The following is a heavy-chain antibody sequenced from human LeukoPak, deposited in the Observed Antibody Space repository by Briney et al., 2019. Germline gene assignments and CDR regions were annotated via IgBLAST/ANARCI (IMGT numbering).Heavy chain of an antibody. Sequence: GESLRISCKGSGYSFTSYWISWVRQMPGKGLEWMGRIDPSDSYTNYSPSFQGHVTISADKSISTAYLQWSSLKASDTAMYYCARLILRYFDKRYYYYGMDVWGQGTTVTVSS. CDR3: ARLILRYFDKRYYYYGMDV. J-gene: IGHJ6*02. D-gene: IGHD3-9*01. V-gene: IGHV5-10-1*01. CDR2: IDPSDSYT. CDR1: GYSFTSYW.